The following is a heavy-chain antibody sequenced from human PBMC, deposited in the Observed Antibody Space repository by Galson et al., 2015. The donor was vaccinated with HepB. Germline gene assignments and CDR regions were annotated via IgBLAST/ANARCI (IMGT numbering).Heavy chain of an antibody. CDR3: SRGPRRLDY. Sequence: SLRLSCATSGFTFSTYVMSWVRQVPGKGLEWVSGISDSGGRTYYADSVKGCFIISRDNSKNTLSLQMNSLRAEDTATYYCSRGPRRLDYWGRGTLVTVSS. CDR2: ISDSGGRT. J-gene: IGHJ4*02. D-gene: IGHD1-14*01. CDR1: GFTFSTYV. V-gene: IGHV3-23*01.